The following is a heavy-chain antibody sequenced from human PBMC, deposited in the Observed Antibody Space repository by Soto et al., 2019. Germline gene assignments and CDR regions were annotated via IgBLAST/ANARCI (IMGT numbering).Heavy chain of an antibody. Sequence: EVRLVESGGGLVQPDRPLRLSCEVSGFNFGNYAMHWVRQVPGKGLEWVSAISWNSGQLDYADYVRGRFTISRDNGKNSLYLEMNSLRPDDTALYFCAKDKSTGEYSYYRYMDVWGRGTKVIVSS. CDR2: ISWNSGQL. V-gene: IGHV3-9*01. CDR1: GFNFGNYA. D-gene: IGHD4-17*01. J-gene: IGHJ6*03. CDR3: AKDKSTGEYSYYRYMDV.